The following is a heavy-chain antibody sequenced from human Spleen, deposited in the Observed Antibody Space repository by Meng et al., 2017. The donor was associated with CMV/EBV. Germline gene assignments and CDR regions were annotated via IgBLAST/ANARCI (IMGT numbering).Heavy chain of an antibody. CDR1: GFTFSDYY. D-gene: IGHD2/OR15-2a*01. Sequence: GGSLRLSCAASGFTFSDYYMTWIRHAPGKGLVWVSRINGYRSITTYADSVKGRFNISRDNAKNTLYLQMNSLRAEDTAVFYCARESYFYETSALGDFWGQGTLVTVSS. V-gene: IGHV3-74*01. CDR2: INGYRSIT. CDR3: ARESYFYETSALGDF. J-gene: IGHJ4*02.